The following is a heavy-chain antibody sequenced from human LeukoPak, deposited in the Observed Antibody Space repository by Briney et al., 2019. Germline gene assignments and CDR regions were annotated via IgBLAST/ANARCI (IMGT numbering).Heavy chain of an antibody. J-gene: IGHJ3*02. Sequence: PGGSLRLSCAASGFTFSNYWMSWVRQAPGKGLEWVANIKEDGSEKYYVDSVKGRFTISRDNAKNSLCLQMNSLRAEDTAVYYCAREPSRRAALGAFDIWGQGTMVTVSS. D-gene: IGHD6-13*01. CDR3: AREPSRRAALGAFDI. V-gene: IGHV3-7*01. CDR2: IKEDGSEK. CDR1: GFTFSNYW.